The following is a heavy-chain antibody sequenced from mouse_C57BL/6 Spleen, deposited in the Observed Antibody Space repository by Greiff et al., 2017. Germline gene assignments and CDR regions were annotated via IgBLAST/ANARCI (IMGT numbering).Heavy chain of an antibody. CDR3: TLYYGSPYYYAMDY. CDR1: GFNIKDDY. D-gene: IGHD1-1*01. CDR2: IDPENGDT. Sequence: DVQLQESGAELVRPGASVKLSCTASGFNIKDDYMHWVKQRPEQGLEWIGWIDPENGDTEYASKFQGKATITADTSSNTAYLQLSSLTSEDTAVYYCTLYYGSPYYYAMDYWGQGTSVTVSS. V-gene: IGHV14-4*01. J-gene: IGHJ4*01.